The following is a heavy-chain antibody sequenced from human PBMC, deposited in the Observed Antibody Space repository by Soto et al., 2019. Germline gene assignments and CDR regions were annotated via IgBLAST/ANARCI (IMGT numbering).Heavy chain of an antibody. D-gene: IGHD6-6*01. J-gene: IGHJ6*03. CDR2: ISSSGSTI. CDR3: ARGPAARPFYYYYMDV. Sequence: GGSLRPSCAASGFTFSDYYMSWIRQAPGKGLEWVSYISSSGSTIYYADSVKGRFTISRDNAKNSLYLQMNSLRAEDTAVYYCARGPAARPFYYYYMDVWGKGTTVTVSS. V-gene: IGHV3-11*01. CDR1: GFTFSDYY.